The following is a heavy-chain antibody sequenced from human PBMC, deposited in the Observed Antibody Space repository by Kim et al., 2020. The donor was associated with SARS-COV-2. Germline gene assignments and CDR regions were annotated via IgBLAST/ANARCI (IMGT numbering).Heavy chain of an antibody. CDR1: GFSFSAYA. CDR3: AKGSHATKYYYDSSGYPEAYDY. D-gene: IGHD3-22*01. CDR2: IGGSGQST. Sequence: GGSLRLSCAPSGFSFSAYAMTWVRHVPQKGLEWVATIGGSGQSTNYVDSVKGRFIISRDNDKNVLYLQMNNVRAEDTALYYCAKGSHATKYYYDSSGYPEAYDYCGKGTQVTVSS. V-gene: IGHV3-23*01. J-gene: IGHJ4*02.